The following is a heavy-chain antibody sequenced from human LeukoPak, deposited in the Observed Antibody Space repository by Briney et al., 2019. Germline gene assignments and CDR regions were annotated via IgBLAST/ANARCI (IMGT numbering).Heavy chain of an antibody. CDR1: GFTFSSYA. D-gene: IGHD4-17*01. CDR2: ISGSGGST. V-gene: IGHV3-23*01. J-gene: IGHJ4*02. Sequence: PGGSLRLSCEASGFTFSSYAMSWVRQAPGKGLEWVSAISGSGGSTYYADSVKGRFTISRDNSKNTLYLQMNSLRAEDTAVYYCAKDHDYGDYVLDYWGQGTLVTVSS. CDR3: AKDHDYGDYVLDY.